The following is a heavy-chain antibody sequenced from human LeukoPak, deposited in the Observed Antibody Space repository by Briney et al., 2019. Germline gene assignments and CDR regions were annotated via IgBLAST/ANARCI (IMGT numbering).Heavy chain of an antibody. V-gene: IGHV4-59*12. D-gene: IGHD3-16*01. Sequence: TSETLSLTCTVSGGSISTYYWSWIRQPPGQGLEWIGYIYYSGATNYNPSLKRRVTMSVDTSKNQFSLKLSSVTAADTAVYYCAGWGGDAFDIWGQGTMVTVSS. CDR1: GGSISTYY. CDR3: AGWGGDAFDI. CDR2: IYYSGAT. J-gene: IGHJ3*02.